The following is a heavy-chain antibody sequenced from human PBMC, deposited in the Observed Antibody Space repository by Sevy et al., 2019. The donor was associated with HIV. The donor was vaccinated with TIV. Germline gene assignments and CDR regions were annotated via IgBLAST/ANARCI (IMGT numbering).Heavy chain of an antibody. CDR1: GYTLSQLS. CDR2: FEPEDDET. Sequence: PSVKVSCKVSGYTLSQLSMHWVRQAPGKGLEWMGSFEPEDDETIYAQKFQGRVTMTEDRSTDTAYMELSSLRSEDTAVYYCATTKDYYDSSGSPFDYWGQGTLVTVSS. D-gene: IGHD3-22*01. CDR3: ATTKDYYDSSGSPFDY. V-gene: IGHV1-24*01. J-gene: IGHJ4*02.